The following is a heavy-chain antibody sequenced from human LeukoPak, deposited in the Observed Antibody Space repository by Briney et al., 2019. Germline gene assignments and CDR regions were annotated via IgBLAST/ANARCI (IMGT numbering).Heavy chain of an antibody. J-gene: IGHJ5*02. CDR1: GFTVSSNY. CDR3: ARSEVPIVVVPAASGLTRLDP. D-gene: IGHD2-2*01. Sequence: PGGSLRLSCAASGFTVSSNYMSWVRQAPGKGLEWVSVIYSGGSTYYADSVKGRFTISRDNSKNTLYLQMNSLRAEDTAVYYCARSEVPIVVVPAASGLTRLDPWGQGTLVTVSS. V-gene: IGHV3-66*01. CDR2: IYSGGST.